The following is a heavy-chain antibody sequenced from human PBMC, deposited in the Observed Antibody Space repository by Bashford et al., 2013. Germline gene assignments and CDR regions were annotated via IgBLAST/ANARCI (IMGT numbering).Heavy chain of an antibody. D-gene: IGHD4-17*01. Sequence: VRQAPGKGLEWVGRIGNKAYSSTTEYAASVKGRFIVSRDDSRNSLYLQMNSLKTEDTAVYYCAKDRDDYGDPDAFNIWGQGILVTVSS. CDR3: AKDRDDYGDPDAFNI. V-gene: IGHV3-72*01. CDR2: IGNKAYSSTT. J-gene: IGHJ3*02.